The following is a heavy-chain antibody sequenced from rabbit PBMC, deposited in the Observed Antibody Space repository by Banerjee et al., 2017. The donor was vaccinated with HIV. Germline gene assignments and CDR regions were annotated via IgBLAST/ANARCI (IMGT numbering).Heavy chain of an antibody. J-gene: IGHJ4*01. CDR3: ARLAGIAGYGYFPNFNL. D-gene: IGHD6-1*01. V-gene: IGHV1S40*01. Sequence: QSLEESGGDLVKPGASLTLTCTASGFSFSNNYYMYWVRQAPGKGLEWIACIVSGSTVGTYYASWAKGRFTISKTSSTTVTLQMTSLTAADTATYFCARLAGIAGYGYFPNFNLWGPGTLVTVS. CDR2: IVSGSTVGT. CDR1: GFSFSNNYY.